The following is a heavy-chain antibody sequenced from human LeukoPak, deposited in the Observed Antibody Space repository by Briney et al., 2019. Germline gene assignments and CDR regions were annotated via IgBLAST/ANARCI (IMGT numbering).Heavy chain of an antibody. CDR1: GYTFTSYG. V-gene: IGHV1-18*01. CDR3: ARGLPDSWGSWYFDL. CDR2: IRVHSGKT. D-gene: IGHD7-27*01. J-gene: IGHJ2*01. Sequence: GASVKVSCTASGYTFTSYGISWVRQAPGQGLEWLGWIRVHSGKTDSAQKFEDRVTMTTDTSTSTAYMELRSLRSDDTAVYFCARGLPDSWGSWYFDLWGRGTLVIVSS.